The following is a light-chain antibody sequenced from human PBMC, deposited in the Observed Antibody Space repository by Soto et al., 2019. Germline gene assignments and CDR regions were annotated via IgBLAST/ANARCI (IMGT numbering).Light chain of an antibody. CDR2: AAS. J-gene: IGKJ4*01. CDR1: QGINNH. Sequence: DFQMTQSPSSLSASVGDRVTITCRASQGINNHLAWFQQKPGKVPKVLIYAASTLQSGVPSRFSGSGSGTDFNLTISSRQPEDVATSYCQNYNSAPPAGTFGGGTKVEI. V-gene: IGKV1-27*01. CDR3: QNYNSAPPAGT.